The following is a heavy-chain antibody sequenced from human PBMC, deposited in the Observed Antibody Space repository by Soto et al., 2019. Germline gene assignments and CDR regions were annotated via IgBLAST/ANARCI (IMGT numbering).Heavy chain of an antibody. Sequence: ASVKVSCKASGYRFSTYGINWVRQAPGQGLEWLGWTSTNNDDRNYAQKFRGRVTFTTDTSTSTAYMELRSLISDDTAVCFCARERYVASRHSHFDSWGQGTQVTVSS. CDR2: TSTNNDDR. CDR3: ARERYVASRHSHFDS. CDR1: GYRFSTYG. V-gene: IGHV1-18*04. J-gene: IGHJ4*02. D-gene: IGHD6-6*01.